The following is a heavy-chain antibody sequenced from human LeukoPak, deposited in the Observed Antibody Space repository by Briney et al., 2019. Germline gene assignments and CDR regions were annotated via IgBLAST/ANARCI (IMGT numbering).Heavy chain of an antibody. CDR2: LYHSDSA. Sequence: SETLSLTCAVSGYSISNGYYWVWIRQPPGRGVEWIGSLYHSDSAYYNTSLRSRVSMSVDTSKNQFPLTLSFVTAADTAVYYCARQHDSYYYYYIDVWGSGTTVTVSS. J-gene: IGHJ6*03. CDR3: ARQHDSYYYYYIDV. CDR1: GYSISNGYY. V-gene: IGHV4-38-2*01.